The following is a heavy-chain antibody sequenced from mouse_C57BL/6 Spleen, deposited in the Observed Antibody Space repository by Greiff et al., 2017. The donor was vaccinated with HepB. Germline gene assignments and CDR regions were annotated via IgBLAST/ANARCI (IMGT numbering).Heavy chain of an antibody. CDR1: GYAFSSSW. D-gene: IGHD1-2*01. V-gene: IGHV1-82*01. J-gene: IGHJ4*01. CDR2: IYPGDGDT. Sequence: VNLVESGPELVKPGASVKISCKASGYAFSSSWMNWVKQRPGKGLEWIGRIYPGDGDTNYNGKFKGKATLTADKSSSTAYMQLSSLTSEDSAVYFCARIPSLRADAMDYWGQGTSVTVSS. CDR3: ARIPSLRADAMDY.